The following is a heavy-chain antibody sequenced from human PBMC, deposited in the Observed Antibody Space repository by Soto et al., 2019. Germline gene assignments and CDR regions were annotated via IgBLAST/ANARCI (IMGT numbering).Heavy chain of an antibody. CDR2: IIPILGIA. CDR1: GGTFSSYT. V-gene: IGHV1-69*08. J-gene: IGHJ4*02. CDR3: ARDEVAMATISVY. Sequence: QVQLVQSGAEVRKPGSSVKVSCKASGGTFSSYTISWVREAPGQGLEWMGRIIPILGIANYAQKFQGRVTITADKSTSTDYMELSSLRSEDTAVYYCARDEVAMATISVYWGQGTLVTVSS. D-gene: IGHD5-12*01.